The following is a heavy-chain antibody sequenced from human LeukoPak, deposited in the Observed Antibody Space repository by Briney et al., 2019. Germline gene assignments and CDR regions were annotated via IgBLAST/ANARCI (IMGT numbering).Heavy chain of an antibody. D-gene: IGHD3-22*01. V-gene: IGHV3-30*02. CDR2: IRYDGSNK. CDR3: AKGNYYYDSSVLDY. CDR1: GFTFSSYG. J-gene: IGHJ4*02. Sequence: GGSLRLSCAASGFTFSSYGMHWVRQAPGKGLEWVAFIRYDGSNKYYADSVKGRFTVSRDSSKNTLYLQMNSLRAEDTAVYYCAKGNYYYDSSVLDYWGQGTLVTVSS.